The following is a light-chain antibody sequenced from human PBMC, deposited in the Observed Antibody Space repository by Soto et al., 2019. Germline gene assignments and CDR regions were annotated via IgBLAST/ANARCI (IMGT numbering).Light chain of an antibody. Sequence: QSVLTQPASVSGSPGQSITISCTGNSKYVCAYNYDSWYRQYPGEAPKVIIYDVSHRPAGVSNRFSGSKSGNTASLTISGLQTQDEADYYCSSYTSATTYVFGTGTKVTVL. J-gene: IGLJ1*01. CDR2: DVS. V-gene: IGLV2-14*01. CDR3: SSYTSATTYV. CDR1: SKYVCAYNY.